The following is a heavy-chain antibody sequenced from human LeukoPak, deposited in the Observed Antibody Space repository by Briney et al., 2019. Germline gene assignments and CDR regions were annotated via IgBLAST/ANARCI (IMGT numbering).Heavy chain of an antibody. CDR2: IKQDGSEK. Sequence: GGSLRLSCAASGFTFSSYWMSWVRQAPGKGLEWVANIKQDGSEKYYVDSVKGRFTISRDNAKNSLYLQMNSLRAEDTAVYYCARGDYDSSGYPVQDFDYWGQGTLVTVSS. V-gene: IGHV3-7*01. D-gene: IGHD3-22*01. J-gene: IGHJ4*02. CDR1: GFTFSSYW. CDR3: ARGDYDSSGYPVQDFDY.